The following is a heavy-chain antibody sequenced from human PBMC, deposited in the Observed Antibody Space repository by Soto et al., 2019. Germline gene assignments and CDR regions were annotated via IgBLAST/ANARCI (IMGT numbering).Heavy chain of an antibody. Sequence: SETLSLTCTVSGGSISSSSYYWGWIRQPPGKGLEWIGSIYYSGSTYYNPSLKSRVTISVDTSKNQFSLKLSSVTAADTAVYYCARSNYDIGTGYYNVAPTDKFDYWGQGTLVTVS. CDR2: IYYSGST. CDR1: GGSISSSSYY. CDR3: ARSNYDIGTGYYNVAPTDKFDY. J-gene: IGHJ4*02. V-gene: IGHV4-39*01. D-gene: IGHD3-9*01.